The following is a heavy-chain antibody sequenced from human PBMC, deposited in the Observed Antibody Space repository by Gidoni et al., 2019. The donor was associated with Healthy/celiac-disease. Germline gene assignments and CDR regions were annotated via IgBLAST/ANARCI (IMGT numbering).Heavy chain of an antibody. CDR3: ARDLSPQRWNWKNDYVWGRYSAYYYYGMDV. CDR1: GGTFSSYA. D-gene: IGHD3-16*01. CDR2: IIPIFGTA. J-gene: IGHJ6*02. V-gene: IGHV1-69*01. Sequence: QVQLVQSGAEVKKPGSSVKVSCKASGGTFSSYAISWVRQAPGQGLEWMGGIIPIFGTANYAQKFQGRVTITADESTSTAYMELSSLRSEDTAVYYCARDLSPQRWNWKNDYVWGRYSAYYYYGMDVWGQGTTVTVSS.